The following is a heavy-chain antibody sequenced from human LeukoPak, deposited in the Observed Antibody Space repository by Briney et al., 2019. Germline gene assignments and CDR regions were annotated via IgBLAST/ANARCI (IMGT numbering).Heavy chain of an antibody. Sequence: GASVKVSCKASGHTFTSYHLLWVRQAPGQGLEWMGIINPSGGSPNYAQKFQGRVTMTRDMSTSTVNMELSSLRSEDTAVYYCARAQGSYYHYYMDVWGKGTTVTVSS. CDR1: GHTFTSYH. V-gene: IGHV1-46*01. D-gene: IGHD1-26*01. J-gene: IGHJ6*03. CDR3: ARAQGSYYHYYMDV. CDR2: INPSGGSP.